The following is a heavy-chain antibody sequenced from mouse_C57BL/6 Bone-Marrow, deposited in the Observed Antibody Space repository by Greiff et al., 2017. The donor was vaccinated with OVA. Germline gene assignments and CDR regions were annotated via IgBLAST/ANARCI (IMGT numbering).Heavy chain of an antibody. D-gene: IGHD2-4*01. CDR2: INSDGGST. CDR3: ASDYDGGGFDY. CDR1: EYEFPSHD. J-gene: IGHJ2*01. V-gene: IGHV5-2*01. Sequence: DVMLVESGGGLVQPGESLKLSCESNEYEFPSHDMSWVRKTPEKRLELVAAINSDGGSTYYPDTMERRFIISRDNTKKTLYLQTSSLRSEDTALYYCASDYDGGGFDYWGQGTTLTVSS.